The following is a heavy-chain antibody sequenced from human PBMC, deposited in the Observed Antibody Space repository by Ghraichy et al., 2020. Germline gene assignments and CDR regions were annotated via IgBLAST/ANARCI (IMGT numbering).Heavy chain of an antibody. Sequence: TLSLTCAASGFTFSSYSMNWVRQAPGKGLEWVSSISSSSSYIYYADSVKGRFTISRDNAKNSLYLQMNSLRAEDTAVYYCARESYYDFWSGYYTGALSYGMDVWGQGTTVTVSS. CDR1: GFTFSSYS. CDR2: ISSSSSYI. CDR3: ARESYYDFWSGYYTGALSYGMDV. D-gene: IGHD3-3*01. V-gene: IGHV3-21*01. J-gene: IGHJ6*02.